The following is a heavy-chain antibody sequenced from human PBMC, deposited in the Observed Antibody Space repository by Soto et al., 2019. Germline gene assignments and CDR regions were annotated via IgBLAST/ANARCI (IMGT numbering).Heavy chain of an antibody. V-gene: IGHV3-23*01. Sequence: GGSLRLPCAAFGLTFRSYAMSGIRQGPGAGLEWVSAISGSGGSTYYAASVKGRFTISRDNSKNTLYLQMNSLRAEDTAVYYCAKASKGFGYSSSWYEHPPTHYYFDYWGQGTLVTVSS. CDR1: GLTFRSYA. CDR3: AKASKGFGYSSSWYEHPPTHYYFDY. J-gene: IGHJ4*02. CDR2: ISGSGGST. D-gene: IGHD6-13*01.